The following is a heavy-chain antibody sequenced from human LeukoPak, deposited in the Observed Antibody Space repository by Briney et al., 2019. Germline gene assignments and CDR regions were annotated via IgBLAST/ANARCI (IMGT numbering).Heavy chain of an antibody. CDR1: GYTFTSYD. V-gene: IGHV1-8*01. D-gene: IGHD2-15*01. CDR3: ARGECSGGSCYSGY. Sequence: ASVKASCKASGYTFTSYDINWVRQATGQGLEWMGWMNPNSGNTGYAQKFQGRVTMTRNTSISTAYIGLSSLRSEDTAVYYCARGECSGGSCYSGYWGQGTLVTVSS. J-gene: IGHJ4*02. CDR2: MNPNSGNT.